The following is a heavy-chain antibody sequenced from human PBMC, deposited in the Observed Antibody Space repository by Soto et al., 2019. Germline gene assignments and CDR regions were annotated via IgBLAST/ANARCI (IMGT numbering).Heavy chain of an antibody. D-gene: IGHD4-17*01. J-gene: IGHJ5*02. CDR1: GGSFSGYY. Sequence: SETLSLTCAVYGGSFSGYYWSWIRQPPGKGLEWIGEINHSGSTNYNPSLKSRVTISVDTSKNQFSLKLSSVTAADTAVYYCARGLLATVTTLWFDPWGQGTLVTVSS. CDR2: INHSGST. CDR3: ARGLLATVTTLWFDP. V-gene: IGHV4-34*01.